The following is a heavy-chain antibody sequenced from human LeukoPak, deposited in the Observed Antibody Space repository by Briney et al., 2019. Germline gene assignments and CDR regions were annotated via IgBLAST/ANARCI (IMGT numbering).Heavy chain of an antibody. V-gene: IGHV4-34*01. CDR3: ARGKRYYDSSGYSR. CDR1: GGSFSGYY. Sequence: PSETLSLTCAVYGGSFSGYYWSWIRQPPGKGLEWIGEINHSGSTNYNPSLKSRVTISVDTSKNQFSLKLSSVTAADTAVYYCARGKRYYDSSGYSRWGQGTLVTVPS. D-gene: IGHD3-22*01. J-gene: IGHJ4*02. CDR2: INHSGST.